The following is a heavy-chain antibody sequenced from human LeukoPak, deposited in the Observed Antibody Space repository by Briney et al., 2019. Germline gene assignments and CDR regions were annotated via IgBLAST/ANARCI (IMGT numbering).Heavy chain of an antibody. CDR1: GFTFSTYA. CDR3: AKDLQGVFGDFDY. CDR2: ISGSGGRI. D-gene: IGHD3-16*01. Sequence: GGSLRLSCAASGFTFSTYALSWVRQAPGKGLEWVSGISGSGGRIYYADSVKGRFTISRDNSKNTLYLQMNNLRAEDTAVYYCAKDLQGVFGDFDYWGQGTLVTVSS. V-gene: IGHV3-23*01. J-gene: IGHJ4*02.